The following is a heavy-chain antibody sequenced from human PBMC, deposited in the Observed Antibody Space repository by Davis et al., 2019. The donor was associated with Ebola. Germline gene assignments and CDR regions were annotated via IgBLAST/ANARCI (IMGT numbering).Heavy chain of an antibody. CDR2: IRSKANSYAT. CDR3: TISSTNWDY. CDR1: GFTFISYA. D-gene: IGHD2-2*01. V-gene: IGHV3-73*01. J-gene: IGHJ4*02. Sequence: GESLKISCAASGFTFISYAMHWVRQASGKGLEWVGRIRSKANSYATAYAASVKGRFTISRDDSKNTAYLQMNSLKTEDTAVYYCTISSTNWDYWGQGTLVTVSS.